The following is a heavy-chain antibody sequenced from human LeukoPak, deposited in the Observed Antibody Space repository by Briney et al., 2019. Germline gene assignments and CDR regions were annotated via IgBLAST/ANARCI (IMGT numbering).Heavy chain of an antibody. Sequence: SETLSLTCTVSGGSISSGGYYWSWIRQHPGKGLEWIGYIYYSGSTHYNPSLKSRVTISVDTSKNQFSLKLSSVTAADTAVYYCARDYYDSSGYYGWFDPWGQGTLVTVSS. D-gene: IGHD3-22*01. CDR1: GGSISSGGYY. J-gene: IGHJ5*02. CDR3: ARDYYDSSGYYGWFDP. V-gene: IGHV4-31*03. CDR2: IYYSGST.